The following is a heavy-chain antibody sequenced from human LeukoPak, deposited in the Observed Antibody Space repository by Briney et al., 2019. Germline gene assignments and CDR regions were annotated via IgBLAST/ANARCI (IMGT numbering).Heavy chain of an antibody. CDR2: TYTGGNS. J-gene: IGHJ4*02. CDR3: AKDAYDSSGYYYVDVFDY. Sequence: PGGSLRLSCAASGFTVISIHMVWVRQAPGKGLEWVSVTYTGGNSYYADSVKGRFNISRDNSKNTLYLQMNSLRVEDTAVYYCAKDAYDSSGYYYVDVFDYWGQGTLVTVSS. V-gene: IGHV3-53*01. CDR1: GFTVISIH. D-gene: IGHD3-22*01.